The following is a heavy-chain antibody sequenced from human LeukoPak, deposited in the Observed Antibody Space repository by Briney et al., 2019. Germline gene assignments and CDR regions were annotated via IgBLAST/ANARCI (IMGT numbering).Heavy chain of an antibody. Sequence: SQTLSLTCALSGDSVSSNIAAWNWIRQTPSRGLEWLGRTYYTSKWYNDYAVSVKSRITINPDTSKNQFSLHLNSVTPEDSAVYYCAREFKNWFDSWGQGTLVTVSS. J-gene: IGHJ5*01. CDR2: TYYTSKWYN. CDR1: GDSVSSNIAA. V-gene: IGHV6-1*01. CDR3: AREFKNWFDS.